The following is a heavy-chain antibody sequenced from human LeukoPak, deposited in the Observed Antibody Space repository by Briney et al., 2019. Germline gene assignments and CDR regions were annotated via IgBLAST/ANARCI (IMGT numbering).Heavy chain of an antibody. CDR2: IYTSGST. Sequence: SQTLSLTCTVSGGSISSGSYYWSWIRQPAGKGLEWIGRIYTSGSTNYNPSLKSRVTMSVDTSKNQFSLKLSSVTAADTAVYYCAREGPAYCGGDCYKDYWGQGTLVTVSS. CDR1: GGSISSGSYY. D-gene: IGHD2-21*02. J-gene: IGHJ4*02. CDR3: AREGPAYCGGDCYKDY. V-gene: IGHV4-61*02.